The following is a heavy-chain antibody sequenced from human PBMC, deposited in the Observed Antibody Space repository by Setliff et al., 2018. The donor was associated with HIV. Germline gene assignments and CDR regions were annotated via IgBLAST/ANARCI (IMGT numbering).Heavy chain of an antibody. J-gene: IGHJ4*02. CDR1: GFTFSSYA. D-gene: IGHD6-19*01. V-gene: IGHV3-23*01. Sequence: PGGSLRLSCAASGFTFSSYAMSWVRQAPGKGLEWVSAISGSGGSTYYADSVKGRFTISRDNSKNTLYLQMNSLRAEDTAVYYCAKEALVGYSSGWETGHGYYFDYWGQGALVTVSS. CDR2: ISGSGGST. CDR3: AKEALVGYSSGWETGHGYYFDY.